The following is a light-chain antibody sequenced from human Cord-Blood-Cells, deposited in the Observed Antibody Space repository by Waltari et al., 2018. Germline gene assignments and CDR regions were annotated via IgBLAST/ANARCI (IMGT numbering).Light chain of an antibody. J-gene: IGLJ3*02. V-gene: IGLV2-14*01. CDR3: SSYTSGSTRV. CDR2: EVS. CDR1: SSDVGGYNY. Sequence: QSALTQPASVSGSPGQSITISCTGTSSDVGGYNYVSWYQQHPGKAPKLMIYEVSNRPAGVSNRFSGFKAGNTACLAISGLQAEGEADYYCSSYTSGSTRVFGGGTKLTVL.